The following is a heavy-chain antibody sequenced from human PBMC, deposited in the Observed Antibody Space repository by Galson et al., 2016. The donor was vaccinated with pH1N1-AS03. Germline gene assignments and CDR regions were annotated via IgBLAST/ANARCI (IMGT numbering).Heavy chain of an antibody. Sequence: ETLSLTCTVSAGSISTYYWTWIRQPPGRGLEWIGYIYFSGRTNCSPSLKSRANISLDRSRNQFSLNLNSVTAADTAVYYCARVRSEWLGVNSSWYGIDSWGQGTLITVSS. CDR2: IYFSGRT. CDR3: ARVRSEWLGVNSSWYGIDS. CDR1: AGSISTYY. V-gene: IGHV4-59*01. J-gene: IGHJ4*02. D-gene: IGHD2-2*01.